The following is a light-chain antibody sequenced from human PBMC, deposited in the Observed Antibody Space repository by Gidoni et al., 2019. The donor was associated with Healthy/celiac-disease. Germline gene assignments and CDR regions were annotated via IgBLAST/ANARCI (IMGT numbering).Light chain of an antibody. CDR1: QSISSY. V-gene: IGKV1-39*01. CDR2: AAS. CDR3: QQSYSTPPYT. J-gene: IGKJ1*01. Sequence: DIQLTQSPSSLSASVGERVNITCRASQSISSYLNWYQQKPGKAPKLLIYAASSLQSGVPSRFSGSGSGTDFTLTISSLQPEDFATYYCQQSYSTPPYTFGQGTKVEIK.